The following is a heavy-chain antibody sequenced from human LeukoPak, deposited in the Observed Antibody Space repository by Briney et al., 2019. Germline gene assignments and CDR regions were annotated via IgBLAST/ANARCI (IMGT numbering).Heavy chain of an antibody. Sequence: KPSETLSLTCAVYGGSFSGYYWSWIRHPPGKGLEWIGEINHSGSTNYNPSLTSRVTISVDTSKNQFSLKLSSVTAADTAVYYCARFDSSGYQYYFDYWGQGTLVTVSS. V-gene: IGHV4-34*01. J-gene: IGHJ4*02. CDR2: INHSGST. CDR1: GGSFSGYY. CDR3: ARFDSSGYQYYFDY. D-gene: IGHD3-22*01.